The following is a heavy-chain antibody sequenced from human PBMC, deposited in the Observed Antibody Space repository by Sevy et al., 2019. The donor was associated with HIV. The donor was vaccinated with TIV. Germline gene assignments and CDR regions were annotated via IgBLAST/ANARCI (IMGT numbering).Heavy chain of an antibody. Sequence: GESLKISCAASGFTFSNYEMNWVRQAPGKGLEWISYITGSGNIIHYADSVKGRFTISRDNAKNSLNLQMNSLRTEDTAIYYCAREFGRDAFDIWGQGTMVTVSS. CDR1: GFTFSNYE. CDR3: AREFGRDAFDI. V-gene: IGHV3-48*03. J-gene: IGHJ3*02. CDR2: ITGSGNII. D-gene: IGHD1-26*01.